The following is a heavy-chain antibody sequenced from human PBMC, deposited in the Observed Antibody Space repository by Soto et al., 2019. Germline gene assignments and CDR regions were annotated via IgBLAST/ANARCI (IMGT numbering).Heavy chain of an antibody. J-gene: IGHJ4*02. CDR2: ISAYNGYT. Sequence: ASVKVSCKTSGYTFTSYGISWVRQAPGQGLEWMGWISAYNGYTNYAQKLQGRVSMTTDTSTSTAYMELGSLRSDDTAVYYCARDFDSSGYYYRGNDYWGQGTLVTVSS. CDR3: ARDFDSSGYYYRGNDY. CDR1: GYTFTSYG. V-gene: IGHV1-18*01. D-gene: IGHD3-22*01.